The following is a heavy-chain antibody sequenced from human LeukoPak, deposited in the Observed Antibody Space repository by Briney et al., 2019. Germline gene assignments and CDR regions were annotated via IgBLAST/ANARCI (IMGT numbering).Heavy chain of an antibody. CDR3: ARQKFRAGPLRSGAFDI. Sequence: SXRLXCAASXFTXSHXGVHWVRQAPGXGLXWXAAXSFDGIDKIYQDSVKGRFTISRDNSNNTMDLHMSSLRIEDTAIYFCARQKFRAGPLRSGAFDIWGQGTMVTVST. CDR1: XFTXSHXG. J-gene: IGHJ3*02. V-gene: IGHV3-30*03. D-gene: IGHD4-17*01. CDR2: XSFDGIDK.